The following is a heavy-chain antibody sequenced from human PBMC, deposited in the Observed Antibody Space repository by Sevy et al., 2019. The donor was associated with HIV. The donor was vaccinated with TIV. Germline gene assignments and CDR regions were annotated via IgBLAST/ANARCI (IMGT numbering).Heavy chain of an antibody. D-gene: IGHD5-12*01. J-gene: IGHJ3*02. CDR2: IKQDGSEK. V-gene: IGHV3-7*01. Sequence: GGSLRLSCVASGFSFSSYWMRWVRQAPGKGLEWVANIKQDGSEKYYVDSVKGRLTISRDDAKNSLYLQMNSLRVEDTAVYYCARVGSAPKEDSGYEDALDIWGQGTMVTVSS. CDR3: ARVGSAPKEDSGYEDALDI. CDR1: GFSFSSYW.